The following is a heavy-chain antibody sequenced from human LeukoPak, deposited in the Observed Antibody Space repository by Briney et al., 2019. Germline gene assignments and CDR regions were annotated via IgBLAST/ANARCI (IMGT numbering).Heavy chain of an antibody. CDR2: ISGSGGST. CDR1: GFTFSTYA. Sequence: GGSLRLSCAASGFTFSTYAINWVRQAPGKGLEWVSGISGSGGSTYYADSVKGRFTISRDNSKNTLYLQMNSLRAEDTAVYYCAKGRAIYGMDVWGQGTTVTVSS. D-gene: IGHD2-2*01. V-gene: IGHV3-23*01. CDR3: AKGRAIYGMDV. J-gene: IGHJ6*02.